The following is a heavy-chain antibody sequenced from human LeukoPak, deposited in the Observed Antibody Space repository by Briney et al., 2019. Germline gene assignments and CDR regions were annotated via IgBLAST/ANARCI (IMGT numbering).Heavy chain of an antibody. CDR1: EFTFSNYA. CDR3: ARSGGLQKFDY. D-gene: IGHD4-11*01. Sequence: PGRSLRLSCAASEFTFSNYAVHWVRQAPGKGLQWVAVISYDGNTIHYADSVKGRFTISRDTSKNTLHLQMNSLRTEDTAVYYCARSGGLQKFDYWGQGTLVTVSS. V-gene: IGHV3-30-3*01. J-gene: IGHJ4*02. CDR2: ISYDGNTI.